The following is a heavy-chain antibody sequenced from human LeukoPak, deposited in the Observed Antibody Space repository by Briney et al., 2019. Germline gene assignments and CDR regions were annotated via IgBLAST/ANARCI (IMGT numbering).Heavy chain of an antibody. J-gene: IGHJ4*02. D-gene: IGHD7-27*01. CDR3: ARRPTGDPKFDY. CDR1: GGSISSYY. Sequence: SETLSLTCTVSGGSISSYYWSWIRQPPGKGLEWIAYIYSSGSTYYNPSLKSRVTISVDTSKNRFSLKLSTVTAADTAVYYCARRPTGDPKFDYWGQGTLVTVSS. CDR2: IYSSGST. V-gene: IGHV4-59*08.